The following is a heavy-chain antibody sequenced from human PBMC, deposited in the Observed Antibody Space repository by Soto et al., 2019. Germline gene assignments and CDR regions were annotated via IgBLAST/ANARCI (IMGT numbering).Heavy chain of an antibody. CDR2: IYYSGST. V-gene: IGHV4-59*01. CDR1: GGSISSYY. Sequence: SETLSLTCTVSGGSISSYYWSWIRQPPGKGLEWIGYIYYSGSTNYNPSLKSRVTISVDTSKNQFSLKLSSVTAADTAVYYCEREHERRGGMDVWGKGTTVTVSS. CDR3: EREHERRGGMDV. J-gene: IGHJ6*04.